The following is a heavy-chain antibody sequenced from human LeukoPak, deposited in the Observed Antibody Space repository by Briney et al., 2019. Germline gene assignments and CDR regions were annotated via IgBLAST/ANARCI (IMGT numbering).Heavy chain of an antibody. V-gene: IGHV4-34*01. Sequence: PSDTLSLTCAVYGGSFSGYYWSWIRQPPGKWLELIGEINNSGSTNYNPSLKIRVTISVDTSKNQLSLKLSSVTAADTAVYYCARAATVATKRFDYWGQGTLVTVSS. CDR2: INNSGST. CDR1: GGSFSGYY. J-gene: IGHJ4*02. D-gene: IGHD4-23*01. CDR3: ARAATVATKRFDY.